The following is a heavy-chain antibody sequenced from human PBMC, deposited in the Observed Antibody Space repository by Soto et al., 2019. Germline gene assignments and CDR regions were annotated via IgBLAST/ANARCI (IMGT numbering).Heavy chain of an antibody. CDR3: ARVLGAPLYYFYC. CDR2: IYHSGST. Sequence: PSEPLSLTCPVSGYSISIGNYWGWIRQPPGKRLEWSGSIYHSGSTYYTPSLKSRATISVDTSKNQLSLQLSSVPAADTAVYYRARVLGAPLYYFYCWRQGILVSVS. V-gene: IGHV4-38-2*02. CDR1: GYSISIGNY. D-gene: IGHD1-26*01. J-gene: IGHJ4*02.